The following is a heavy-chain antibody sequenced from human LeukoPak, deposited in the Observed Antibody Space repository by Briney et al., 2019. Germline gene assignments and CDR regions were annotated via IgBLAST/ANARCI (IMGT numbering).Heavy chain of an antibody. J-gene: IGHJ4*02. CDR3: AGSSVRVYDSSGYYSPPNF. Sequence: APVKVSCKASGYTFTSYAMHWVRQAPGQRLEWMGWINAGNGNTKYSQKFQGRVTITRDTSASTAYMELSSLRSEDTAVYYCAGSSVRVYDSSGYYSPPNFWGQGTLVTVSS. D-gene: IGHD3-22*01. CDR2: INAGNGNT. V-gene: IGHV1-3*01. CDR1: GYTFTSYA.